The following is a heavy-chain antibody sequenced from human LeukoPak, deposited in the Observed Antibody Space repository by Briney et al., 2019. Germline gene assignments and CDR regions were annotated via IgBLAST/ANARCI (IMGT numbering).Heavy chain of an antibody. CDR2: MNPNSGNT. Sequence: ASVKVSCKASGYTFTNYDINWVRQATGQGLEWMGWMNPNSGNTGYAQKFQGRVTLTTDTSTSTAYMELRSLRYDDTAVYYCTRRGPPATNWFDPWGQGTLVTVSS. J-gene: IGHJ5*02. D-gene: IGHD3-10*01. CDR3: TRRGPPATNWFDP. V-gene: IGHV1-8*02. CDR1: GYTFTNYD.